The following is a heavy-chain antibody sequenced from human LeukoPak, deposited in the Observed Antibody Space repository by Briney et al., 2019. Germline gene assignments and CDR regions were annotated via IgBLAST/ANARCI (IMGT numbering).Heavy chain of an antibody. CDR2: IKQDGSEK. Sequence: PGGSLRLSCAASGFTFSSYWLSWVRQAPGKGLEWVANIKQDGSEKYYADSVKGRFTISRDNAKNSLYLQMNSLRAEDTAVYYCARGPIFDCSGGSCYSDYYYYYGMDVWGQGTTVTVSS. J-gene: IGHJ6*02. D-gene: IGHD2-15*01. CDR1: GFTFSSYW. V-gene: IGHV3-7*01. CDR3: ARGPIFDCSGGSCYSDYYYYYGMDV.